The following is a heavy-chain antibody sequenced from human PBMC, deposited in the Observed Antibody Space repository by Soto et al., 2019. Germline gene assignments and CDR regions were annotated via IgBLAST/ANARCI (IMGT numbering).Heavy chain of an antibody. CDR1: WGSSIGYG. CDR2: IYYSGST. V-gene: IGHV4-59*08. Sequence: VAWGSSIGYGWSRISQPQGKEQEWIGYIYYSGSTNYNPSLKSRVTISVDTSKNQFSLKLSSVTAADTALYYCACHEVLTGYYGPAAFDIWGQGTMVPVSS. CDR3: ACHEVLTGYYGPAAFDI. J-gene: IGHJ3*02. D-gene: IGHD3-9*01.